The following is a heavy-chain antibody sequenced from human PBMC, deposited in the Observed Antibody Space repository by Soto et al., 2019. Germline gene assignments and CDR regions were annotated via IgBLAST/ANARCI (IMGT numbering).Heavy chain of an antibody. Sequence: GGSLRLSCAASGVTFSSYSMNWVRQAPGKGLEWVSSISSSSSYIYYADSVKGRFTISRDNAKNSLYLQMNSLRAEDTAVYYCARAWPRVTRTTGFDYWGQGTLVTVS. V-gene: IGHV3-21*01. CDR1: GVTFSSYS. CDR2: ISSSSSYI. D-gene: IGHD1-7*01. J-gene: IGHJ4*02. CDR3: ARAWPRVTRTTGFDY.